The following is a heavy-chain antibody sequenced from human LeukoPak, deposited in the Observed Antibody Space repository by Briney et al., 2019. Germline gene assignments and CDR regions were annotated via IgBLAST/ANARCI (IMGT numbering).Heavy chain of an antibody. D-gene: IGHD4/OR15-4a*01. Sequence: GGSLRLSCAASGFTFNNYWMSWVRQAPGKGLEWVANIKQDGGEIYYVDSVKGRFTISRDNAKNSLFLQISSLRTEDTAVYYCATGGAPGFYFDYWGQGTLVTVSS. CDR1: GFTFNNYW. CDR2: IKQDGGEI. J-gene: IGHJ4*02. CDR3: ATGGAPGFYFDY. V-gene: IGHV3-7*01.